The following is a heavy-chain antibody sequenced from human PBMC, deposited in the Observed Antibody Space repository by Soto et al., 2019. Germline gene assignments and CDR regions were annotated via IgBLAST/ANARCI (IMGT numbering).Heavy chain of an antibody. V-gene: IGHV3-23*01. CDR1: GFTFSTFA. J-gene: IGHJ4*02. Sequence: GWSLRLSCAASGFTFSTFAMSWVRQAPGKGLEWVSSISGSGGTTYYADSVKGRFTISRDNSKNTLYLQMNSLRAEDTAVYYCAKEDKSPEYWGQGTLATVSS. CDR2: ISGSGGTT. CDR3: AKEDKSPEY.